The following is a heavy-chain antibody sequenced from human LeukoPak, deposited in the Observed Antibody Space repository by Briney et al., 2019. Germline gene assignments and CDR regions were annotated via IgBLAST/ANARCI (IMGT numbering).Heavy chain of an antibody. D-gene: IGHD6-13*01. J-gene: IGHJ1*01. CDR1: GGSFSGYY. V-gene: IGHV4-34*01. Sequence: SETLSLTCAVYGGSFSGYYWRWIRQPPGKGLEWIGSIYYSGSTQYNPSLKSRVTISVDTSKNQFSLKLSSVTAADTTVYYCARQEAAVLYFQHWGQGTLVTVSS. CDR3: ARQEAAVLYFQH. CDR2: IYYSGST.